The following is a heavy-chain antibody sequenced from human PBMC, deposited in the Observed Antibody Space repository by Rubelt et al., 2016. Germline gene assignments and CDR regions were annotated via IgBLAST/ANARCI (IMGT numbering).Heavy chain of an antibody. J-gene: IGHJ4*02. V-gene: IGHV1-2*02. D-gene: IGHD3-22*01. CDR2: INPNSGGT. CDR3: ARFAIGGHSSGYLFDY. Sequence: QVQLVQSGAEVKKPGASVKVSCKASGYTFTGYYMHWVRQAPGQGLEWMGWINPNSGGTNYAQKVQGRVTMTRDTSISTAYMGLGRLRSDDTAVYYCARFAIGGHSSGYLFDYWGQGTLVTVSS. CDR1: GYTFTGYY.